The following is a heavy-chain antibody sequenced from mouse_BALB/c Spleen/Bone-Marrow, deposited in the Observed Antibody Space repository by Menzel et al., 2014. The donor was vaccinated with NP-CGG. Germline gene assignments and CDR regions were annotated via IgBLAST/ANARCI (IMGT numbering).Heavy chain of an antibody. V-gene: IGHV2-9*02. J-gene: IGHJ4*01. CDR3: ARDTYSGNPYALDY. CDR2: IWAGGNT. CDR1: GFSLTSYG. D-gene: IGHD2-10*01. Sequence: VQLQQSGPGLVAPSQSLSITCTVSGFSLTSYGVHWVRQPPGKGLEWLGVIWAGGNTNYNSALMSRLNINKDSSKSQVFLKMNSLQSGDTAMYYCARDTYSGNPYALDYWGQGTSATVSS.